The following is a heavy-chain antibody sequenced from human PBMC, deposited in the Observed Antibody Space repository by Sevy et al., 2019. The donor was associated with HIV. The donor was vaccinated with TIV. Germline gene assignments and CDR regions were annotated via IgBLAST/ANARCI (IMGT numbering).Heavy chain of an antibody. Sequence: ASVKVSCKASGYTFNSYGITWVRQAPGQGLEWVGWISAYNGYSNYAQKLQGRVTITTDTSTSTAYMELRSLRSDDTAVYYCAREGWNDLHGMDVWGQGTTVTVSS. J-gene: IGHJ6*02. D-gene: IGHD1-1*01. CDR2: ISAYNGYS. CDR1: GYTFNSYG. V-gene: IGHV1-18*01. CDR3: AREGWNDLHGMDV.